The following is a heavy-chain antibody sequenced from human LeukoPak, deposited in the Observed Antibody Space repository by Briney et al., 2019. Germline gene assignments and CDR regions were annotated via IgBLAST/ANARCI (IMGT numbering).Heavy chain of an antibody. CDR1: GFTFSSYE. D-gene: IGHD6-13*01. J-gene: IGHJ4*02. V-gene: IGHV3-48*03. Sequence: NPGGSLRLSCAASGFTFSSYEMNWVRQAPGKGLEWASYISSSGSTIYYADSVKGRFTISRDNAKNSLYLQMNSLRAEDTAVYYCATRRRYSSWYEGAYWGQGTLVTVSS. CDR3: ATRRRYSSWYEGAY. CDR2: ISSSGSTI.